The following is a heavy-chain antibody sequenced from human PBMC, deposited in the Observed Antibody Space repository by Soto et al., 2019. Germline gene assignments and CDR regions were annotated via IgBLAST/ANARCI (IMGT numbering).Heavy chain of an antibody. D-gene: IGHD5-18*01. CDR3: ARSGYSYGPNPLLY. J-gene: IGHJ4*02. CDR2: IYYSGST. CDR1: GGSIGSGGYY. Sequence: SETLSLTCTVSGGSIGSGGYYWSWIRQHPGKGLEWIGYIYYSGSTYYNPSLKSRVTISVDTSKNQFSLKLSSVTAADTAVYYCARSGYSYGPNPLLYWGQGTLVTVSS. V-gene: IGHV4-31*03.